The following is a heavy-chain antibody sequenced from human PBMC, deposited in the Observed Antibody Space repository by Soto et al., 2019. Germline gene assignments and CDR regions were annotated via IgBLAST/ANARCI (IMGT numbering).Heavy chain of an antibody. CDR3: ARARATIAAAAIFDC. D-gene: IGHD6-13*01. Sequence: QVQLQESGPGLVKPSGTLSLTCAVSGGSISTSNWWSWVRQPPGKGLEWIGEVYRTGSTNYNPSLESRLTISGDKSKTPFSLTPTSVTAADTAVYYCARARATIAAAAIFDCWGQGTLVTVSS. V-gene: IGHV4-4*02. CDR1: GGSISTSNW. J-gene: IGHJ4*02. CDR2: VYRTGST.